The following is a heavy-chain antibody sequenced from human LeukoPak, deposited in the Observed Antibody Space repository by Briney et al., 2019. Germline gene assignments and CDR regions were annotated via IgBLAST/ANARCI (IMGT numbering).Heavy chain of an antibody. CDR2: IGAGGSDT. D-gene: IGHD5-12*01. CDR1: EFTFSNYP. CDR3: ARAEYSGYDYGDY. Sequence: PGGSLRLPCAASEFTFSNYPMSWVRQAPGKGLEWVSAIGAGGSDTYYAHSVKGRFTISRDNAKNSLYLQMNSLRAEDTAVYYCARAEYSGYDYGDYWGQGTLVTVSS. V-gene: IGHV3-21*01. J-gene: IGHJ4*02.